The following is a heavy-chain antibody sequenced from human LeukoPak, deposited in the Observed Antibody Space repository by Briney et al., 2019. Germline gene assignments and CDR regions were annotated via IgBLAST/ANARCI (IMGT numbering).Heavy chain of an antibody. J-gene: IGHJ6*03. CDR1: GYTFTGYY. D-gene: IGHD3-10*01. CDR2: INPNSGGT. V-gene: IGHV1-2*02. CDR3: ARGAMVRGVIISGYYYYMDV. Sequence: ASVKVSCKASGYTFTGYYMHWVRQAPGQGLEWMGWINPNSGGTNYAQKFQGRVTMTRDTSISTAYMELSRLRSDDTAVYYCARGAMVRGVIISGYYYYMDVWGKGTTVTISS.